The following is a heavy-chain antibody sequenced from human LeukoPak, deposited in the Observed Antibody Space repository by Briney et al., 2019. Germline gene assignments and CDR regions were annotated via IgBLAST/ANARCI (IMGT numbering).Heavy chain of an antibody. CDR1: GFTFSSYA. D-gene: IGHD5-18*01. Sequence: PGGSLRLSCAASGFTFSSYAMSWVRQAPGKGLEWASAISGSGGSTYYADSVKGRFTISRDNSKNTLYLQMNSLRAEDTAVYYCARAQGRGYSYGFPTQIDYWGQGTLVTVSS. V-gene: IGHV3-23*01. J-gene: IGHJ4*02. CDR3: ARAQGRGYSYGFPTQIDY. CDR2: ISGSGGST.